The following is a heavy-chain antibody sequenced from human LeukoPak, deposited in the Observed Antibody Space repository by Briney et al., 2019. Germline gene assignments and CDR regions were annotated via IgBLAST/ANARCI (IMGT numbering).Heavy chain of an antibody. D-gene: IGHD2/OR15-2a*01. CDR2: ISPVSSYT. CDR1: GFSFNSYT. J-gene: IGHJ6*02. V-gene: IGHV3-21*01. CDR3: VRDVSRRIGMDV. Sequence: GGSLRLSCLASGFSFNSYTMNWVREAPGKGLEWVSTISPVSSYTWYAESVKGRFTISTDNPKNSLYLQMDSLRAEDTAVYYCVRDVSRRIGMDVWGQRTTVTVSS.